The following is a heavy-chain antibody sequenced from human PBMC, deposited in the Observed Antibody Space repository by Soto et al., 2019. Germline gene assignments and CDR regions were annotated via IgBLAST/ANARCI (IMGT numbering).Heavy chain of an antibody. Sequence: EVQLVESGGGLVQPGGSLRLSCAASGFTVSSNYMSWVRQAPGKGLEWVSVIYSGGSTYYADSVKGRFTISRDNSKNTLYLKMNSLRAEDTAVYYCAREGGPIKPSSFDYWGQGTLVTVSS. J-gene: IGHJ4*02. CDR1: GFTVSSNY. CDR3: AREGGPIKPSSFDY. V-gene: IGHV3-66*01. CDR2: IYSGGST. D-gene: IGHD2-21*01.